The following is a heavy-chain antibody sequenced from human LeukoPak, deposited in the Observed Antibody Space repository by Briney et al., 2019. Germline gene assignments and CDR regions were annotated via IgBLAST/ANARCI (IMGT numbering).Heavy chain of an antibody. CDR2: ISYDGSNK. CDR3: ARGAYSGYDAGSDYFDY. J-gene: IGHJ4*02. V-gene: IGHV3-30*04. D-gene: IGHD5-12*01. Sequence: GRSLSLSCAASGFPFSSYAMHWVRQAPGKGLEGVAVISYDGSNKYYADSVKGRFTISIDNSKNTLYLQINSLRAEDTAVYYCARGAYSGYDAGSDYFDYWGQGTLVTVSS. CDR1: GFPFSSYA.